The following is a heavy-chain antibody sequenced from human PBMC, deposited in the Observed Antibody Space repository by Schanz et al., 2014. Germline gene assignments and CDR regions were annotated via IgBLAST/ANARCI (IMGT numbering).Heavy chain of an antibody. J-gene: IGHJ4*02. CDR1: GFTFSNYG. Sequence: QVQLVESGGGVVQPGRSLRLSCAASGFTFSNYGMHWVRQAPGKGLEWVAAMSYDGSIKYYGDSVKGRFTMSRDNSKNTLYLQMNSLRAEDTAVYYCARANYRRKINFDYWGRGTLVTVSS. D-gene: IGHD3-10*01. CDR2: MSYDGSIK. CDR3: ARANYRRKINFDY. V-gene: IGHV3-33*01.